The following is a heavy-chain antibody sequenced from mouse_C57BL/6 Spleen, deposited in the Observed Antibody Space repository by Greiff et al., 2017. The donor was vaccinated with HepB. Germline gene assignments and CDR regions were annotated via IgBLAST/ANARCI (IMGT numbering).Heavy chain of an antibody. D-gene: IGHD1-1*01. CDR3: ARHSYFAY. CDR1: GFTFSDYY. V-gene: IGHV5-12*01. Sequence: DVMLVESGGGLVQPGGSLKLSCAASGFTFSDYYMSWVRQTPEKRLEWVAYISNGGSSTYYPDTVKGRFTISRDNAKNPLYLQMSRLKSEDTAMYYSARHSYFAYWGQGTLVTVSA. J-gene: IGHJ3*01. CDR2: ISNGGSST.